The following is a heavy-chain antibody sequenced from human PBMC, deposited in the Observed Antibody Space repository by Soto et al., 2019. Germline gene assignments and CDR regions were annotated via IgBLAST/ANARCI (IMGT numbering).Heavy chain of an antibody. CDR1: GGSISSGGYS. V-gene: IGHV4-30-2*01. Sequence: HLQLQESGSGLVKPSQTLSLTCAVSGGSISSGGYSWSWIRQPPGKGLEWIGYIYHSGSTYYNPSLKSRVTISVDRSKNQFSLKLSSVTAADTAVYYCARLNRCYLTLDYWGQGTLVTVSS. CDR2: IYHSGST. J-gene: IGHJ4*02. D-gene: IGHD2-15*01. CDR3: ARLNRCYLTLDY.